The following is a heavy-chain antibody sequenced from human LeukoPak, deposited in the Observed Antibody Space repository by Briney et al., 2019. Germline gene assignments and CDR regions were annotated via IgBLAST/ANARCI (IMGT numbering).Heavy chain of an antibody. D-gene: IGHD2-8*02. CDR1: GYXFTNSW. Sequence: GESLKISCNGSGYXFTNSWISWVRQMPGKGLEWMGRIDPGDSFTKYNPSLEGHVTISVDKSISTAYLQWCSLKASDTAMYYCARDGGGVSSWVSHWGQGTLVTVSS. CDR2: IDPGDSFT. V-gene: IGHV5-10-1*01. J-gene: IGHJ4*02. CDR3: ARDGGGVSSWVSH.